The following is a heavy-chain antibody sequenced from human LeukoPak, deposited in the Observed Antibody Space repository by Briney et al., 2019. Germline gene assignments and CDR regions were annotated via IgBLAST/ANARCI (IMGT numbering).Heavy chain of an antibody. CDR2: IYYSGST. Sequence: SETLSLTCTVSGGFISSSSYYWGWIRQPPGKGPEWIGSIYYSGSTYYNPSLKSRVTISVDTSKNQFSLKLSSVTAADTAVYYCARLGIQNWFDPWGQGTLVTVSS. J-gene: IGHJ5*02. CDR3: ARLGIQNWFDP. CDR1: GGFISSSSYY. D-gene: IGHD1-26*01. V-gene: IGHV4-39*01.